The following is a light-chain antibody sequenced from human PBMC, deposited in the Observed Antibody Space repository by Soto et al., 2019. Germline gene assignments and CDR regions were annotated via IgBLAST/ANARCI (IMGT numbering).Light chain of an antibody. Sequence: EIVLTQSPDTLSLSPGERATLSCRASQSVAKFLAWYQQKAGQAPRLLIFDASTRATGISDRFNATGSGRAFTLNISSIEPEDLAVYYCQQRTNWPLKFGGGTKVELK. J-gene: IGKJ4*02. CDR1: QSVAKF. CDR3: QQRTNWPLK. V-gene: IGKV3-11*02. CDR2: DAS.